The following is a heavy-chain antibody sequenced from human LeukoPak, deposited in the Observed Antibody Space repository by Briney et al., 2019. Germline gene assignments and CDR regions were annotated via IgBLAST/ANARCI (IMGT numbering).Heavy chain of an antibody. D-gene: IGHD3-22*01. CDR2: INPNSGGT. CDR1: GYTFTGYY. V-gene: IGHV1-2*02. Sequence: ASVTVSCKASGYTFTGYYMHWVRQAPGQGLEWMGWINPNSGGTNYAQKFQGRVTMTRDTSISTAYMELSRLRSDDTAVYYCARESRYYYDSSGDYWGQGTLVTVSS. CDR3: ARESRYYYDSSGDY. J-gene: IGHJ4*02.